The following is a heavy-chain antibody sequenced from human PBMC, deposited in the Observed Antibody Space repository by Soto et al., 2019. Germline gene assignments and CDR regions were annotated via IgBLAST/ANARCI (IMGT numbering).Heavy chain of an antibody. CDR2: IYYSGST. D-gene: IGHD3-22*01. Sequence: PETLSLTCTVSGGSISSSSYYWGWIRQPPGKGLEWIGSIYYSGSTYYNPSLKSRVTISVDTSKNQFSLKLSSVTAADTAVYYCARAPLLKGMIVVVSNWFDPWGQGTLVTVSS. V-gene: IGHV4-39*01. J-gene: IGHJ5*02. CDR1: GGSISSSSYY. CDR3: ARAPLLKGMIVVVSNWFDP.